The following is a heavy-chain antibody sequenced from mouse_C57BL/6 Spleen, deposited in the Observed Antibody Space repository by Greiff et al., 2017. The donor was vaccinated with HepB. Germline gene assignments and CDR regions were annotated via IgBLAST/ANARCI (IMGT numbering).Heavy chain of an antibody. Sequence: VQLQQPGAELVKPGASVKLSCKASGYTFTSYWMHWVKQRPGQGLEWIGMIHPNSGSTNYNEKFKSKATLTVDKSSSTAYMQLSSLTSEDSAVYYCARGDYDYDRGYYYAMDYWGQGTSVTVSS. V-gene: IGHV1-64*01. CDR2: IHPNSGST. J-gene: IGHJ4*01. CDR1: GYTFTSYW. CDR3: ARGDYDYDRGYYYAMDY. D-gene: IGHD2-4*01.